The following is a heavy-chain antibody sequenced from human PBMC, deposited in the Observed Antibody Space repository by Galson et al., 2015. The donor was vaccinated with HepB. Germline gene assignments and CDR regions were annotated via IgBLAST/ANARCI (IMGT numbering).Heavy chain of an antibody. J-gene: IGHJ5*02. CDR3: AKDLWDYDSSGDYSAWVDP. V-gene: IGHV3-30*18. D-gene: IGHD3-22*01. CDR1: GFTFSSYG. Sequence: SLRLSCAASGFTFSSYGMHWVRQAPGKGLEWVALISYDGNNKYYADSVKGRFTISRDNSKNTLYLQMNSLRAEDTAVYYCAKDLWDYDSSGDYSAWVDPWVQGTLVTVSS. CDR2: ISYDGNNK.